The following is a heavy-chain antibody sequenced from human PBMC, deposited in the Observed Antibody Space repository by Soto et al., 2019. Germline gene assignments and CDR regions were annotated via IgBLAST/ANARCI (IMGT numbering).Heavy chain of an antibody. J-gene: IGHJ5*02. Sequence: GESLKISCKASGYSFSNFWIGWVRQMPGKGLEWMGMIYPGDSDIRHSPSFQGQVTISADKSTSTAYLQWSSLKASDTAMYYCARLFGSTPFVFGPWGPGTLVTVSS. CDR2: IYPGDSDI. D-gene: IGHD2-2*01. CDR1: GYSFSNFW. CDR3: ARLFGSTPFVFGP. V-gene: IGHV5-51*01.